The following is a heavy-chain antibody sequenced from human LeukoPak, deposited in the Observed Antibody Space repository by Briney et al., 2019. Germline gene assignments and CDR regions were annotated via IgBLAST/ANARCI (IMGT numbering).Heavy chain of an antibody. V-gene: IGHV3-21*01. Sequence: GGSLRLSCAGSGFTFSSFNMNWVRQAPGKWLEWASSISSSSSYINYADSVKGRFTISRDNAKNSVYLQMNSLRAEDTAVYFCARVRNAFHYYYGMDVWGQGTTVTLSS. CDR2: ISSSSSYI. J-gene: IGHJ6*02. CDR1: GFTFSSFN. CDR3: ARVRNAFHYYYGMDV. D-gene: IGHD2-2*01.